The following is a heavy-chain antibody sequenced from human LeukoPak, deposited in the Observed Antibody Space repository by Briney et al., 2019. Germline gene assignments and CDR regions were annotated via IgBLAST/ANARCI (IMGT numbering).Heavy chain of an antibody. Sequence: PGGSLKLSCAAFGFTFRGSAMHRVRHGSGKGVERVGRFRSKANSYATAYAASVKGNFTASRDDSKNTAYLQMNSLKTEDTAVYYCTKRLCSGGSCYFDYWGQGTLVTVSS. J-gene: IGHJ4*02. V-gene: IGHV3-73*01. CDR3: TKRLCSGGSCYFDY. D-gene: IGHD2-15*01. CDR1: GFTFRGSA. CDR2: FRSKANSYAT.